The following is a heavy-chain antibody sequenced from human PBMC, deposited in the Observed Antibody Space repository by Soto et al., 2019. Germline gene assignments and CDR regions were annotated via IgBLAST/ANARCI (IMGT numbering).Heavy chain of an antibody. CDR3: ARGGYDILTGYYTNWCDP. Sequence: QVQLVQSGAEVKKPGSSVKVSCKASGGTFSSYAISWVRQAPGQGLEWMGGIIPSFGTANYAQKFQGRVTITEDESKSTAYMELSSLRSEDTAVYYCARGGYDILTGYYTNWCDPWGQGTLVTVSS. CDR2: IIPSFGTA. J-gene: IGHJ5*02. V-gene: IGHV1-69*01. D-gene: IGHD3-9*01. CDR1: GGTFSSYA.